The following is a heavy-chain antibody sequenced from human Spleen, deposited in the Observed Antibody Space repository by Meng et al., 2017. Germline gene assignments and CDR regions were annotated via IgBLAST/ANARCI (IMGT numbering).Heavy chain of an antibody. V-gene: IGHV3-9*03. CDR2: IRWNSGSI. D-gene: IGHD6-19*01. Sequence: SLKISCAASGFTFSSYSMNWVRQAPGEGLEWVSGIRWNSGSIGYADSVKGRFTISRDNAKNSLYLQMNSLRADDMALYDCARGLRSGWTRAPDYWGQGTVVTVSS. CDR1: GFTFSSYS. J-gene: IGHJ4*02. CDR3: ARGLRSGWTRAPDY.